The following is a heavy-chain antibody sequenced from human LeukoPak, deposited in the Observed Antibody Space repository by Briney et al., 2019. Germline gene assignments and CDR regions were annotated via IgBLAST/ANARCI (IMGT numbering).Heavy chain of an antibody. CDR3: ARPSSGY. V-gene: IGHV3-64*01. CDR2: ISSNGGST. Sequence: GGSLRLSCAASGFTFSSYAMHWVRQAPGKGLEYVSAISSNGGSTYYANSVKGRFTISRDNSKNTLYLQMGSLRAEDMAVYYCARPSSGYWGQGTLVTVSS. CDR1: GFTFSSYA. J-gene: IGHJ4*02.